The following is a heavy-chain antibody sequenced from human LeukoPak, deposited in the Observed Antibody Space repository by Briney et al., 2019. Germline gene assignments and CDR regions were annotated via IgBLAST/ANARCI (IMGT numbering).Heavy chain of an antibody. D-gene: IGHD5-12*01. CDR2: IYYSGSN. CDR1: GGSISSSSYY. Sequence: SETLSLTCTVSGGSISSSSYYWGWIRQPPGKGLEWIGSIYYSGSNYYNPSLKSRVTISVDTSKNQFSLKLSSVTAADTAVYYCARRGYSGYGYWGQGTLVTVSS. CDR3: ARRGYSGYGY. J-gene: IGHJ4*02. V-gene: IGHV4-39*01.